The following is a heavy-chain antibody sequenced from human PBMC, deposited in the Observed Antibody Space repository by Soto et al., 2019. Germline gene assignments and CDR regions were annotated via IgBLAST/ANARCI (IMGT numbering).Heavy chain of an antibody. D-gene: IGHD2-15*01. Sequence: GSLCLTCAASGFTFSYYAMSWVRHAPGKGLEWVSTVSGSGGSTYYADSVKGQFTISRDNSKNTVYLQMNSLRAADTAVYYWARWVAGYYYGMDVWGQGTTVTVSS. CDR1: GFTFSYYA. V-gene: IGHV3-23*01. J-gene: IGHJ6*02. CDR2: VSGSGGST. CDR3: ARWVAGYYYGMDV.